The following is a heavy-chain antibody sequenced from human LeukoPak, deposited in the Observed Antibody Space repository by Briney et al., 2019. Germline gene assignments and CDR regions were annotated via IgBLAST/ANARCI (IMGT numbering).Heavy chain of an antibody. CDR3: AKDGGRTFPSAVMNTPFDY. CDR2: ISGGGGST. CDR1: GFTFSSYA. D-gene: IGHD2-15*01. Sequence: PVGSLRLSCAASGFTFSSYAMSWVRQAPGKGLEWVSAISGGGGSTYYADSVKGRFTLFRENFENTLYLQMNSLRAEDTAVYYCAKDGGRTFPSAVMNTPFDYWGQGTLVTVS. J-gene: IGHJ4*02. V-gene: IGHV3-23*01.